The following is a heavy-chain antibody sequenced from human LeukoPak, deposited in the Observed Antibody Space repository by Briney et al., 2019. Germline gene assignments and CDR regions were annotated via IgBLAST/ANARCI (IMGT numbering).Heavy chain of an antibody. J-gene: IGHJ4*02. CDR3: ATVSSYGYRSFDY. CDR1: GYTFTGYY. V-gene: IGHV1-2*02. CDR2: INPNSGGT. Sequence: ASVKVSCKASGYTFTGYYMHWVRQAPGQGLEWMGWINPNSGGTNYAQKFQGRVTMTRDTSISTAYMELSSLRSEDTAVYYCATVSSYGYRSFDYWGQGTLVTVSS. D-gene: IGHD5-18*01.